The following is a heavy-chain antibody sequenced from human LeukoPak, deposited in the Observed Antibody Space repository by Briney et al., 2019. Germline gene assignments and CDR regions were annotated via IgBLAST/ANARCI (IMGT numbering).Heavy chain of an antibody. V-gene: IGHV3-9*01. CDR2: ISWNSGSI. D-gene: IGHD3-10*01. CDR3: AKQWFGEQRAY. J-gene: IGHJ4*02. CDR1: GFTFDDYA. Sequence: GGSLRLSCAASGFTFDDYAMHWVRQAPGKGLEWVSGISWNSGSIGYADSVKGRFTISRDNAKNSLYLQMNSLRAEDTAVYYCAKQWFGEQRAYWGQGTLVTVSS.